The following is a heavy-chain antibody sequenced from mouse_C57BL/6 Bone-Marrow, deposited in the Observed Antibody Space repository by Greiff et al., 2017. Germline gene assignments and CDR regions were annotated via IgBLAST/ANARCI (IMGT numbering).Heavy chain of an antibody. J-gene: IGHJ3*01. V-gene: IGHV1-81*01. CDR2: IYPRSGNT. CDR1: GYTFTSYG. CDR3: ARKDDYWFAY. D-gene: IGHD2-4*01. Sequence: VQLQQSGAELARPGASVTLSCKASGYTFTSYGISWVKQRTGQGLEWIGEIYPRSGNTYYNEKFKGKATLTADKSSSTAYMELRSLTSEDSAVYFCARKDDYWFAYWGQGTLVTVSA.